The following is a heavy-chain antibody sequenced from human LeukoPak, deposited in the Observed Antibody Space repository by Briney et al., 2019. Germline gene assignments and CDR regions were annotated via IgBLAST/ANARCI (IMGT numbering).Heavy chain of an antibody. D-gene: IGHD3-22*01. J-gene: IGHJ4*02. Sequence: GGSLRLSCAASGFTFSSYAMTWVRQAPGKGLEWVAVISGSGGSTYYADSVKGRFTISRDNSKNTLYLQMNSLRAEDTAVYYFAKGPDYYDSSGYYAYWGQGTLVTVSS. CDR3: AKGPDYYDSSGYYAY. CDR1: GFTFSSYA. CDR2: ISGSGGST. V-gene: IGHV3-23*01.